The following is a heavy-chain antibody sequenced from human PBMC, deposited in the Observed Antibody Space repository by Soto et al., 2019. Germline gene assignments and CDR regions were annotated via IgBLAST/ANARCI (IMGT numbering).Heavy chain of an antibody. J-gene: IGHJ4*02. V-gene: IGHV3-48*01. Sequence: EVQLVESGGGLVQPGGSLRLSCAASGFTFSSYSMNWVRQAPGKGLEWVSYISSSSSTIHYADSVKGRFTISKDEAKNSLYLQMNSLGAEDTAVYYCARGLKGYYFGYWGQGTLVTVAS. CDR3: ARGLKGYYFGY. CDR1: GFTFSSYS. CDR2: ISSSSSTI.